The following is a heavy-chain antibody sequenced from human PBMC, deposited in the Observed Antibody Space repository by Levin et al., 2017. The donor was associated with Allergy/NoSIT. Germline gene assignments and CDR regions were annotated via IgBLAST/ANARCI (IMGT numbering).Heavy chain of an antibody. CDR2: IWYDGSNK. J-gene: IGHJ4*02. CDR1: GFTFSSYG. D-gene: IGHD1-26*01. V-gene: IGHV3-33*01. Sequence: PGGSLRLSCAASGFTFSSYGMHWVRQAPGKGLEWVAVIWYDGSNKYYADSVKGRFTISRDNSKNTLYLQMNSLRAEDTAVYYCARDAPWWELPRPERLLDYWGQGTLVTVSS. CDR3: ARDAPWWELPRPERLLDY.